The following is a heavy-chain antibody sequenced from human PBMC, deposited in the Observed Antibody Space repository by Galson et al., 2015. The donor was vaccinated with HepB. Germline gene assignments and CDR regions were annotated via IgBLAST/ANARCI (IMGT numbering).Heavy chain of an antibody. CDR2: ISYDGSNK. CDR3: AIDRLEQQLVGDWFDP. J-gene: IGHJ5*02. Sequence: SLRLSCAASGLTFSSYAMHWVRQAPGKGLEWVAVISYDGSNKYYADSVKGRFTISRDNSKNTLYLQMNSLRAEDTAVYYCAIDRLEQQLVGDWFDPWGQGTLVTVSS. V-gene: IGHV3-30-3*01. D-gene: IGHD6-13*01. CDR1: GLTFSSYA.